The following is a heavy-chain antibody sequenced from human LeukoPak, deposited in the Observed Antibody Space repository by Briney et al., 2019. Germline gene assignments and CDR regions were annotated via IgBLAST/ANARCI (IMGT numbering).Heavy chain of an antibody. D-gene: IGHD6-13*01. Sequence: GGSLRLSCAASGFTFSNYAMTWVRQAPGKGLEWVSAISSSGGTTHYADSAKGRFTISRDNSNNTLYLQMSSLRADDTAVYYCAKYYFSLGQQLPIFDYWGQGTLVTVSS. CDR1: GFTFSNYA. CDR3: AKYYFSLGQQLPIFDY. J-gene: IGHJ4*02. CDR2: ISSSGGTT. V-gene: IGHV3-23*01.